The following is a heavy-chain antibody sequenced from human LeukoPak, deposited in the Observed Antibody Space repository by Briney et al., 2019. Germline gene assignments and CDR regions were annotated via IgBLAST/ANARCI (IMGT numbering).Heavy chain of an antibody. D-gene: IGHD6-19*01. CDR1: GFTFSDHA. Sequence: GGSLRLSCAASGFTFSDHAMNWVRQAPGKGLEWVSGINSGSGGGSFYADSVRGRFTISRDNSKNTLYLQMNSLRAEDTAVYYCAKASQWLAPFDYWGQGTLVTVSS. CDR3: AKASQWLAPFDY. CDR2: INSGSGGGS. J-gene: IGHJ4*02. V-gene: IGHV3-23*01.